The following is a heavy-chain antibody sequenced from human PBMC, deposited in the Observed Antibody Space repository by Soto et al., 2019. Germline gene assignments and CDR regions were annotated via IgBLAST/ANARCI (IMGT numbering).Heavy chain of an antibody. J-gene: IGHJ4*02. D-gene: IGHD6-19*01. CDR1: GGSINTYY. V-gene: IGHV4-59*01. CDR2: VDYSGNS. CDR3: ARNWSSVADRVHFDY. Sequence: PSETLSLTCTVSGGSINTYYWSWIRQPPGKGLEWIGYVDYSGNSDSSPSLKSRVTISIDTSKKQVSLKLNSVTAADTAVYYFARNWSSVADRVHFDYWGKGIPVTFTS.